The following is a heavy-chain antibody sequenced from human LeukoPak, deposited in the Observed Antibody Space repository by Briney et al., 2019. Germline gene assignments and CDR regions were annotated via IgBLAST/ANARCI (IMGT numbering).Heavy chain of an antibody. Sequence: SETLSLTCTVAGGTISSYYWSWIRQPPGKGLEWIGYIYYSGSTNYNPSLKSRVTMSLDTSKNQFSLSLRSVTAADTAVYYCARDSGTTGEVKFDPWGQGTLVTVSS. CDR1: GGTISSYY. D-gene: IGHD3-10*01. CDR3: ARDSGTTGEVKFDP. J-gene: IGHJ5*02. V-gene: IGHV4-59*12. CDR2: IYYSGST.